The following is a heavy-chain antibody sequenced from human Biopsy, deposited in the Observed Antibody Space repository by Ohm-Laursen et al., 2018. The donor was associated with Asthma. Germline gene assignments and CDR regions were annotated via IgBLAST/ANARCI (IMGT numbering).Heavy chain of an antibody. D-gene: IGHD1-26*01. J-gene: IGHJ4*02. CDR1: GFTFDDYA. CDR2: ISWNSGSI. Sequence: SLRLSCAASGFTFDDYAMHWVRQAPGKGLEWVSGISWNSGSIGYADSVKGRFTISRDNAKNSLYPQMNSLRAEDTDLYYCAKGEWELLEANFDYWGQGTLVTVSS. CDR3: AKGEWELLEANFDY. V-gene: IGHV3-9*01.